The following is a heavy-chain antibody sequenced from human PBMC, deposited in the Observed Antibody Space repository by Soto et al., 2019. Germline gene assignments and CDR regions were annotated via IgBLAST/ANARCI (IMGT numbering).Heavy chain of an antibody. CDR2: IIPIFGTA. D-gene: IGHD5-12*01. J-gene: IGHJ6*02. V-gene: IGHV1-69*12. CDR1: GGTFSSYA. CDR3: ARDLPEMATTKVIYGMDV. Sequence: QVQLVQSGAEVKKPGSSVKVSCKASGGTFSSYAISWVPQAPGQGLEWMGGIIPIFGTADYAQKFQGRVTITADESTSTAYMELSSLRSEDTAVYYCARDLPEMATTKVIYGMDVWGQGTTVTVSS.